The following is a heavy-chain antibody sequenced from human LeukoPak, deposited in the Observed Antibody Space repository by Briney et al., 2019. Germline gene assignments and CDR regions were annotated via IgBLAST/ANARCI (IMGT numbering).Heavy chain of an antibody. J-gene: IGHJ4*02. CDR3: ATTGLYDSSGYYGNDY. Sequence: PSGTLSLTCAVYGASFGTYYWTWIRQPPGKGLEWVGDVNHSGSTNYNPSLKSRVTISVDTSKNQFSLKLNSVTAADTAVYYCATTGLYDSSGYYGNDYWGQGTPVTVSS. V-gene: IGHV4-34*01. CDR2: VNHSGST. CDR1: GASFGTYY. D-gene: IGHD3-22*01.